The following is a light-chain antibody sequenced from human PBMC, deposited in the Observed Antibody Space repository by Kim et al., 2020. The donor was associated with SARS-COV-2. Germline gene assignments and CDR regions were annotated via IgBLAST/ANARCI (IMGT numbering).Light chain of an antibody. J-gene: IGKJ4*01. V-gene: IGKV1-8*01. Sequence: AIRITQSPSSLSASKGDRVTITCRASQGLTSDLAWYQQKPGKAPQLLIYAASTLQSGVPSRFSGSGAGTDFNFTISCLQSEDFATYYCQQYYNYPLTFGGGTKVDIK. CDR3: QQYYNYPLT. CDR1: QGLTSD. CDR2: AAS.